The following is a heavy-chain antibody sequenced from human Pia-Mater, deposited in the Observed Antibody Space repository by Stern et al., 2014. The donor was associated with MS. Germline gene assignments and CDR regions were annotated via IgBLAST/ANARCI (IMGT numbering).Heavy chain of an antibody. CDR2: IIPFFGTT. Sequence: QVQLVQSGDEAKKPGSSVKVFCKTLGGTFSNYGFFWVRQAPGQGLEWMGGIIPFFGTTNYAQKFQGRVTITADESTSTFYMGLRSLRSDDSAIYYCTASGGGPHDYYFEWWGQGTLVTVSS. V-gene: IGHV1-69*01. D-gene: IGHD2-21*02. CDR3: TASGGGPHDYYFEW. CDR1: GGTFSNYG. J-gene: IGHJ4*02.